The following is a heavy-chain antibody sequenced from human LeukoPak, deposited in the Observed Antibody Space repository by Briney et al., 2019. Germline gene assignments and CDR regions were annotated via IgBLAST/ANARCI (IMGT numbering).Heavy chain of an antibody. J-gene: IGHJ6*02. Sequence: GGSLRLSCAASGFTFTTYWMAWVRQAPGKGLEWVSSISSSSSYIYYADSVKGRFTISRDNAKNSLYLQMNSLRAEDTAVYYCARDRGTIVVVPAASKGMDVWGQGTTVTVSS. V-gene: IGHV3-21*01. CDR3: ARDRGTIVVVPAASKGMDV. CDR2: ISSSSSYI. CDR1: GFTFTTYW. D-gene: IGHD2-2*01.